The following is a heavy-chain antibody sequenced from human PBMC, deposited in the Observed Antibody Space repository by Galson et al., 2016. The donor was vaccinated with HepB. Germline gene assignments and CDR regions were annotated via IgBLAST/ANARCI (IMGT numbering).Heavy chain of an antibody. CDR3: ARRHGDHMGSFEY. D-gene: IGHD4-17*01. Sequence: SLRLSCAGSGISFKSYSMNWVRQAPGKGLEWISYISTTGSLIYYADSVKGRFTISRDDAKNSVYLQMNSLRDEDTAVYYCARRHGDHMGSFEYWGQGTLVTVSS. CDR2: ISTTGSLI. CDR1: GISFKSYS. J-gene: IGHJ4*02. V-gene: IGHV3-48*02.